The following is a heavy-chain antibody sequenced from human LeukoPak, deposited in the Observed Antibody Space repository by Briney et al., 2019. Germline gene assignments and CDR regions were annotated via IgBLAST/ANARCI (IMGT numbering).Heavy chain of an antibody. Sequence: GGSLRLSCAASGFTFSSYGMHWVRQAPGKGLEWVAFIRYDGSNKYYADSVKGRFTISRDNSKNTLYLQMNSLRAEDTAVYYCARDRPHYSGDDAFDIWGQGTMVTVS. D-gene: IGHD3-10*01. CDR2: IRYDGSNK. J-gene: IGHJ3*02. CDR1: GFTFSSYG. V-gene: IGHV3-30*02. CDR3: ARDRPHYSGDDAFDI.